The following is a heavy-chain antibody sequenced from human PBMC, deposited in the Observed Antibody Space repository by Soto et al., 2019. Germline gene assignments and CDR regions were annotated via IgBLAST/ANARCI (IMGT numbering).Heavy chain of an antibody. Sequence: EVQLVESGGGLVKPGGSLRLSCAASGFTFSNAWMSWVRQAPGKGLEWVSSISSSSSYIYYADSVKGRFTISRDNAKNSLYLQMNSLRAEDTAVYYCAREQYSSSGYGMDVWGQGTTVTVSS. J-gene: IGHJ6*02. CDR3: AREQYSSSGYGMDV. V-gene: IGHV3-21*01. CDR1: GFTFSNAW. CDR2: ISSSSSYI. D-gene: IGHD6-6*01.